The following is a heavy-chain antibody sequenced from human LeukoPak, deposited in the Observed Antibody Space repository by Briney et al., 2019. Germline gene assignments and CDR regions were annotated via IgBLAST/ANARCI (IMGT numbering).Heavy chain of an antibody. CDR2: ISSDGDAT. Sequence: GGSLRLSCAASGFTFSSFAMSWVRRAPGKGLQWVSTISSDGDATSYADSVKGRFSISRDNSKNTLYLQMNSLRAEDTAVYYCAKGDSYYYDSSYFDYWGQGTLVTVSS. J-gene: IGHJ4*02. V-gene: IGHV3-23*01. D-gene: IGHD3-22*01. CDR1: GFTFSSFA. CDR3: AKGDSYYYDSSYFDY.